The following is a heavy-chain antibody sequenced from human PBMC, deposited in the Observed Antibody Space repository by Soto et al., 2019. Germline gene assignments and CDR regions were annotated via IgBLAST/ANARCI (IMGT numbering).Heavy chain of an antibody. CDR3: ASTYYYGSGSLKFDY. V-gene: IGHV4-39*01. Sequence: SETLSLTCTVSGGSISSSSYYWGWIRQPPGKGLEWIGSIYYSGSTYYNPSLKSRVTISVDTSKNQFSLKLSSVTAADTAVYYCASTYYYGSGSLKFDYWGQGTLVTVS. D-gene: IGHD3-10*01. CDR2: IYYSGST. J-gene: IGHJ4*02. CDR1: GGSISSSSYY.